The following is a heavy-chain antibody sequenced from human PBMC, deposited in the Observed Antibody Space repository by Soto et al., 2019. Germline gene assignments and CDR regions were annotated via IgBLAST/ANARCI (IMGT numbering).Heavy chain of an antibody. Sequence: QVQLVQSGAEVKKPGASVKVSCKASGYTFSSYDITWVRQAAGQGLEWMGWVNPNSGDTDYAQKFQGRVTMTRDTSRWTAYMELSSLRSEDSAVYYCARKGFLDWFLDFWGQGTLVTVSS. J-gene: IGHJ4*02. CDR1: GYTFSSYD. CDR2: VNPNSGDT. D-gene: IGHD3-9*01. CDR3: ARKGFLDWFLDF. V-gene: IGHV1-8*01.